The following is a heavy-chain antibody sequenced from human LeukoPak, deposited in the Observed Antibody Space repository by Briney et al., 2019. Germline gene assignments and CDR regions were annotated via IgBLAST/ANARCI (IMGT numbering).Heavy chain of an antibody. Sequence: GGSLRLSCAGSVFTLNTYGMHWVRQPPGKGLEGVAVISNDGGNRFYADSVKGRFTISRGNSENTVYLQMDSLRPEDTAVYYCAGKPYGSGTYYNNWFDPWGQGTLVTVSS. J-gene: IGHJ5*02. V-gene: IGHV3-30*03. D-gene: IGHD3-10*01. CDR3: AGKPYGSGTYYNNWFDP. CDR1: VFTLNTYG. CDR2: ISNDGGNR.